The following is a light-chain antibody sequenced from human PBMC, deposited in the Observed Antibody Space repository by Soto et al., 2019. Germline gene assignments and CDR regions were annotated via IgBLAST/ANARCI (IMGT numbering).Light chain of an antibody. CDR3: LLSYTGRLYV. Sequence: QAVVTQEPSLTVSPGGTVTLTCGSSTGPVTNGHFPYWFQQKPGQAPRPLIYDTDNKHSWTPARFSGSLLGDKAGLTLSGAQPEDEADYYCLLSYTGRLYVFGPGTKLTVL. CDR2: DTD. J-gene: IGLJ1*01. CDR1: TGPVTNGHF. V-gene: IGLV7-46*01.